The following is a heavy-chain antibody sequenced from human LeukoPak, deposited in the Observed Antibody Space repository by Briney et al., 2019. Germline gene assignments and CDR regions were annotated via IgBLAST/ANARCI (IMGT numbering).Heavy chain of an antibody. D-gene: IGHD5-18*01. Sequence: SETLSLTCTVSGGSIRSSYYYWGWIRQPPGKGLEWIGSIYDSGSTNYNPSLKSRVTISVDKSKNQFSLKLNSVTAADTAVYYCARIGHSYGYYFDYWGQGTPVTVSS. CDR1: GGSIRSSYYY. J-gene: IGHJ4*02. V-gene: IGHV4-39*07. CDR2: IYDSGST. CDR3: ARIGHSYGYYFDY.